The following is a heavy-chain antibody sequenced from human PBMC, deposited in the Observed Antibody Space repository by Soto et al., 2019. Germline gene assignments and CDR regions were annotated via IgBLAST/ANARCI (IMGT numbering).Heavy chain of an antibody. CDR3: ARPSSHIATSGTFNY. Sequence: QVQLVQSGAEVKKPGSSVKVSCKASGGSFSSHTINWVRQAPGQGLEWVGRFIPILGLANYAQKFQGRVTLTADKSTSTVYMELSSLGSDASAVYYCARPSSHIATSGTFNYWGQGTPVTVSS. D-gene: IGHD1-26*01. CDR1: GGSFSSHT. CDR2: FIPILGLA. J-gene: IGHJ4*02. V-gene: IGHV1-69*02.